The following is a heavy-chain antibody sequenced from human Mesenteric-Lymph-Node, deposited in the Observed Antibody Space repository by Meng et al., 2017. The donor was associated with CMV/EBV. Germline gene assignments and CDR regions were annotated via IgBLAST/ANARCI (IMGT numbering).Heavy chain of an antibody. CDR1: GFTFSTYA. CDR2: ISSRRGDT. CDR3: TRHYSLHDPLDF. Sequence: GESLKISCAASGFTFSTYAMSWVRQAPGKGLEWVSSISSRRGDTYYPDSVKGRFTISRDDSENTLYLEMESLRREDTAVYYCTRHYSLHDPLDFWGRGTLVTVSS. J-gene: IGHJ4*02. V-gene: IGHV3-23*01. D-gene: IGHD2-15*01.